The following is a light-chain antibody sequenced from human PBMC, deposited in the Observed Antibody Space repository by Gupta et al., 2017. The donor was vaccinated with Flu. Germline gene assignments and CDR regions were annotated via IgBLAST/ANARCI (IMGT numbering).Light chain of an antibody. CDR3: CADAGSDTWV. J-gene: IGLJ3*02. CDR1: SSDVGGYNY. V-gene: IGLV2-11*01. CDR2: DVS. Sequence: QSALTQPRSVSGSPGQSVTISCTGTSSDVGGYNYVSWYQQHPGKAPKLMIYDVSKRPAGVPGRFSGSKSGNTASLTISGRKEEEEADYYGCADAGSDTWVFGGGTKLTVL.